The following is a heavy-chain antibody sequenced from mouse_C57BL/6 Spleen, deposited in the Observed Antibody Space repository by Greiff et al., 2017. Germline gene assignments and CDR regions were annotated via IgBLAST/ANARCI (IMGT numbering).Heavy chain of an antibody. CDR3: ARGGTAFDY. J-gene: IGHJ2*01. Sequence: VQLVESGAELVRPGASVKLSCKASGYTFTDSYINWVKQRPGQGLELISRIYPGSGNTYYNEKFKGKATLTAEQSSSTAYMQLSSLTSEDSAVYFCARGGTAFDYWGQGTTLTVSS. V-gene: IGHV1-76*01. CDR2: IYPGSGNT. CDR1: GYTFTDSY. D-gene: IGHD1-2*01.